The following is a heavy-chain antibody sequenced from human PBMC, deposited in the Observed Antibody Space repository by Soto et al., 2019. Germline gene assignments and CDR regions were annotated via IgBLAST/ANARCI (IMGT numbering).Heavy chain of an antibody. V-gene: IGHV5-10-1*01. CDR3: ARPYCSGGSCHGHYYGMDV. J-gene: IGHJ6*02. Sequence: GESLKISCKGSGYSFTSCWISGVRQMPGKGLEWMGRIDPSDSYTNYSPSFQGHVTISADKSISTAYLQWSSLKASDTAMYYCARPYCSGGSCHGHYYGMDVWGQGTTVTVSS. CDR2: IDPSDSYT. D-gene: IGHD2-15*01. CDR1: GYSFTSCW.